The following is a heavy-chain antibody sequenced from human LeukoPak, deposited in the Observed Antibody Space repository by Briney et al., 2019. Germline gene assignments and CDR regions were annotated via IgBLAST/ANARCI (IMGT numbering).Heavy chain of an antibody. CDR1: GFTFSSRW. D-gene: IGHD6-19*01. V-gene: IGHV3-7*03. Sequence: GGSLRLSCTASGFTFSSRWMTWVRQPPGKGLEWVANIKEDGSVKYYVDSVKGRFTISRDNTKNVLYLQMNSLRADDTAVYFCARDSTWLLDYWGQGTLITVST. J-gene: IGHJ4*02. CDR3: ARDSTWLLDY. CDR2: IKEDGSVK.